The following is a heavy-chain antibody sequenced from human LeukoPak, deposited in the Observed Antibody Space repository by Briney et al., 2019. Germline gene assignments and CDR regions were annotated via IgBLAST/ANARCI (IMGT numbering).Heavy chain of an antibody. D-gene: IGHD3-10*01. J-gene: IGHJ4*02. CDR3: ARRVWFGELWREFDY. Sequence: PSETLSLTCTVSGGSISSYYWNWIRQPAGKGLEWIGSIYYSGSTYYNPSLKSRVTISVDTSKNQFSLKLSSVTAADTAVYYCARRVWFGELWREFDYWGQGTLVTVSS. CDR1: GGSISSYY. V-gene: IGHV4-59*05. CDR2: IYYSGST.